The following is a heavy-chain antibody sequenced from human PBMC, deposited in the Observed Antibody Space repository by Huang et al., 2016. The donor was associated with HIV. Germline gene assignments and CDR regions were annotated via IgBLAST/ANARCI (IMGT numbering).Heavy chain of an antibody. CDR3: ARDMASQVSSGWFGDFDY. D-gene: IGHD6-19*01. J-gene: IGHJ4*02. Sequence: QVQLVQSGAEVKKPGASVKVSCKAFGYTFTRNYMHWVRQAPGQGLEWMGIINPTGVRTSYAQKFQGIVTRTRDTSTSTVYMELSSLRAEDTAMYYCARDMASQVSSGWFGDFDYWGQGTLVTVSS. CDR1: GYTFTRNY. CDR2: INPTGVRT. V-gene: IGHV1-46*01.